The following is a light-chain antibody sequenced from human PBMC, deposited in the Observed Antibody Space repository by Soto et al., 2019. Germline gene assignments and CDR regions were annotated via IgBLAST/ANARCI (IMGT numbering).Light chain of an antibody. CDR3: SSYTRSSTPYV. Sequence: QSVLTQPASVSGSPGQSITISCTGTSSDVGGYNCVSWYQQHPGKAPKLMIYEVSNRPSRVSNRFSGSKSGNTASLTISGLQAEDEADYYCSSYTRSSTPYVYGTGTKLTVL. CDR2: EVS. V-gene: IGLV2-14*01. CDR1: SSDVGGYNC. J-gene: IGLJ1*01.